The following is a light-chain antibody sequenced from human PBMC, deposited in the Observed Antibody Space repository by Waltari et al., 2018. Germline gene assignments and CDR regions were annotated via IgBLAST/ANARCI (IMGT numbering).Light chain of an antibody. CDR1: QSVSRY. J-gene: IGKJ1*01. Sequence: EIVLTQSPGTLSLSPGERATLSCRASQSVSRYLAWYQQKPGQAPRLLIYEASRRATGIPDRFSGSGSGTDFTLTIIRLEPEDFAVYYCQKYGTVPATFGQGTKVEIK. V-gene: IGKV3-20*01. CDR2: EAS. CDR3: QKYGTVPAT.